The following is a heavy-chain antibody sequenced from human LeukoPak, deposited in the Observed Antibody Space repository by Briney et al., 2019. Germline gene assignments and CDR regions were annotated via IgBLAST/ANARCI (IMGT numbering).Heavy chain of an antibody. J-gene: IGHJ6*03. Sequence: GGSLRLSCAASGFTFSSYWMHWVRQAPGKGLVWVSRINSDGSSTSYADSVKGRFTISRDNAKNSLYLQMNSLRAEDTAVYYCARDRTDIVVVPAAMGGYYYYYYMDVWGKGTTVTVSS. D-gene: IGHD2-2*01. CDR1: GFTFSSYW. CDR3: ARDRTDIVVVPAAMGGYYYYYYMDV. CDR2: INSDGSST. V-gene: IGHV3-74*01.